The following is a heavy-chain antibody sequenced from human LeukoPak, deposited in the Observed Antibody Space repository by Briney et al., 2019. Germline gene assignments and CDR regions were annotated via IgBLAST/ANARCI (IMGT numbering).Heavy chain of an antibody. D-gene: IGHD3-9*01. Sequence: GGSLRLSCAASGLTFSSYAMRWVRQAPGKGLEWVAVISYDGSNKYYADSVKGRFTISRDNSKNTLYLQMNSLRAEDTAVYYCAKSARSPKLRYFDWLLSGAFDIWGQGTMVTVSS. CDR2: ISYDGSNK. CDR3: AKSARSPKLRYFDWLLSGAFDI. V-gene: IGHV3-30-3*02. CDR1: GLTFSSYA. J-gene: IGHJ3*02.